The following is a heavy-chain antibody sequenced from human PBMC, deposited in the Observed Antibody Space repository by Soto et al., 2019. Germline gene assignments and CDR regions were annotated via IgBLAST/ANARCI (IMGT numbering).Heavy chain of an antibody. J-gene: IGHJ5*02. V-gene: IGHV4-31*11. CDR2: IYYSGST. CDR3: ARTSYDSSGTAADP. D-gene: IGHD3-22*01. CDR1: GGSISRGRCS. Sequence: TQSISVDLRGGSISRGRCSWSCIRKHPGKGLEWIGYIYYSGSTYYNPSLKSRVTISVDTSKNQFSLKLSSVTHADTAVYYCARTSYDSSGTAADPWGQGTLVTVSS.